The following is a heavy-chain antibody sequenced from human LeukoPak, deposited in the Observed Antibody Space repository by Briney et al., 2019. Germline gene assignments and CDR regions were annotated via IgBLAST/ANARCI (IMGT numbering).Heavy chain of an antibody. J-gene: IGHJ4*02. Sequence: GRSLRLSCAASGFTFSSYGMDWDRQAPGKGLEWVAIIWYDGSNKYYADSVKGRFAISRDNSKNTLYLLLNSLRAEDTAVYYCARARQNYDTSCFSAIDYWGQGTMVTVSS. CDR1: GFTFSSYG. CDR2: IWYDGSNK. CDR3: ARARQNYDTSCFSAIDY. V-gene: IGHV3-33*01. D-gene: IGHD3-22*01.